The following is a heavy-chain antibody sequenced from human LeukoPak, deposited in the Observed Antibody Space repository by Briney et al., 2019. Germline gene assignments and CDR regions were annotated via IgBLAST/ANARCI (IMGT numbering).Heavy chain of an antibody. CDR1: GFTFGDYG. CDR3: AKRASGSGTSLYYFDY. Sequence: GGSLRLSCTTSGFTFGDYGMSWVRQAPGKGLEWVSVISNSAGSTFYADSVKGRFTISRDNSKNTLYLQMNSLRAEDTAVYYCAKRASGSGTSLYYFDYWGQGTLVTVSS. CDR2: ISNSAGST. J-gene: IGHJ4*02. V-gene: IGHV3-23*01. D-gene: IGHD3-10*01.